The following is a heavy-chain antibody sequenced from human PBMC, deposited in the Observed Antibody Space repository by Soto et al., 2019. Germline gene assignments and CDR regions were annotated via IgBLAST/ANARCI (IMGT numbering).Heavy chain of an antibody. CDR3: ASLASIAVASTGAFDI. CDR2: IKQDGSEK. J-gene: IGHJ3*02. V-gene: IGHV3-7*01. Sequence: GGSLRLSCAASGFTFSSYWMSWVRQAPGKGLEWVANIKQDGSEKYYVDSVKGRFTISRDNAKNSLYLQMNSLRAEDTAVYYCASLASIAVASTGAFDIWGQGTMVTVS. CDR1: GFTFSSYW. D-gene: IGHD6-19*01.